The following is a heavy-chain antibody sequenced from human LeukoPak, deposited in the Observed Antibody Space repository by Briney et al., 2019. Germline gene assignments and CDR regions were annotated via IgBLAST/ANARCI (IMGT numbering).Heavy chain of an antibody. J-gene: IGHJ4*02. Sequence: SQTLSLTCAISGDSVSSNSAAWNWIRQSPSRGLEWLGRTYYRSKWYNDYAVSVKSRITINPDTSKNQFSLQLNSVTPEDTAVYYCATESYYYDSSGYYYANWGQGTLVTVSS. V-gene: IGHV6-1*01. CDR2: TYYRSKWYN. CDR1: GDSVSSNSAA. D-gene: IGHD3-22*01. CDR3: ATESYYYDSSGYYYAN.